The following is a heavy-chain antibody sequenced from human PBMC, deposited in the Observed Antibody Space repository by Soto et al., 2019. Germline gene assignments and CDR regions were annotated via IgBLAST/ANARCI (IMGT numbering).Heavy chain of an antibody. CDR2: IWYDVSNK. Sequence: PWGSLRLSCAASGLTFSSYGMHWVRQAPGKGLEWVAVIWYDVSNKYYADSVKGRFTISRDNSKNTLYLQMNSLRAEDTAVYYCARQMVRGVIITPYYSEYWGQGTLVTVSA. CDR1: GLTFSSYG. CDR3: ARQMVRGVIITPYYSEY. J-gene: IGHJ4*02. D-gene: IGHD3-10*01. V-gene: IGHV3-33*01.